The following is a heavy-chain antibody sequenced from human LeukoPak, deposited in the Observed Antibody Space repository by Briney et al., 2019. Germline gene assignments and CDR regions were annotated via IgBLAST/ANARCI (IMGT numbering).Heavy chain of an antibody. CDR2: IYSSGIT. V-gene: IGHV4-39*01. Sequence: PSETLSLTCTVSGGSISSSTYYWGWIRQPPGKGLEWIGSIYSSGITYCNPSLKSRATIFADTSKNQVSRQLSSVTAADTAVYYCAGRPAGYWGQGTLVTVSS. CDR1: GGSISSSTYY. J-gene: IGHJ4*02. CDR3: AGRPAGY.